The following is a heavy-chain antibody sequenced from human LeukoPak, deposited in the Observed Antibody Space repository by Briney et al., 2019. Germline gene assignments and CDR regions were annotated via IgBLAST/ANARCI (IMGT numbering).Heavy chain of an antibody. V-gene: IGHV4-38-2*02. D-gene: IGHD4-23*01. CDR3: ARDDYGGKVYFDY. J-gene: IGHJ4*02. CDR2: IYHSGRT. Sequence: PSETLSLTCTVSGYSISSGYYWGWIRQPPGKGLEWIGIIYHSGRTDYNPSLKSRVTISVDTSKNQFSLKLSSVTAADTAVYYCARDDYGGKVYFDYWGQGTLVTVSS. CDR1: GYSISSGYY.